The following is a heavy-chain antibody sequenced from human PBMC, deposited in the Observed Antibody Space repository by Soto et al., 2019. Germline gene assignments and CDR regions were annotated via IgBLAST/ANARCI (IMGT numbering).Heavy chain of an antibody. V-gene: IGHV4-34*01. CDR3: ARGEGNWNYGYYYYGMDV. J-gene: IGHJ6*02. Sequence: PSETLSLTCAVYGGSFSGYYWSWIRQPPGKGLEWIGEINHSGSTNYNPSLKSRVTISVDTSKNQFSLKLSSVTAADTAGYYGARGEGNWNYGYYYYGMDVWGQGTTVT. CDR2: INHSGST. CDR1: GGSFSGYY. D-gene: IGHD1-7*01.